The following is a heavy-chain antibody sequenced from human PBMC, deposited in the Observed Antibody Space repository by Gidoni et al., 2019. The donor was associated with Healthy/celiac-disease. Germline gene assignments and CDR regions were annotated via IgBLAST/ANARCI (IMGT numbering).Heavy chain of an antibody. CDR2: MRGSGGST. V-gene: IGHV3-23*01. CDR1: GFTFSSDA. D-gene: IGHD1-26*01. J-gene: IGHJ4*02. Sequence: EVQLLESGGGLVQPGGSLRLSCAASGFTFSSDAMSWVRQAPGKGLEWVSAMRGSGGSTYYADSVKGRFTISRDNSKNTLYLQMNSLRAEDTAVYYCARTMGATNYFDYWGQGTLVTVSS. CDR3: ARTMGATNYFDY.